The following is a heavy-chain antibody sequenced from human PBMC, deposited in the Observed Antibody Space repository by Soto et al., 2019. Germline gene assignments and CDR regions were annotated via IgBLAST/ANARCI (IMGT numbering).Heavy chain of an antibody. D-gene: IGHD4-17*01. V-gene: IGHV3-48*01. CDR1: GFTFSSYS. Sequence: EVQLVESGGGLVQPGGSLRLSCAASGFTFSSYSMNWVRQAPGKGLEWVSYISSSSSTIYYADSVKGRFTISRDNAKNSLYLQTNSLRAEDTAVYYCARGNGMTTGGGDYYYYYMDVWGKGTTVTVSS. CDR3: ARGNGMTTGGGDYYYYYMDV. CDR2: ISSSSSTI. J-gene: IGHJ6*03.